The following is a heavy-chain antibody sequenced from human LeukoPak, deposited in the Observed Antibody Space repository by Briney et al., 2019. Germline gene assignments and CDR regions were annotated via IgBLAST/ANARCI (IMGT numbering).Heavy chain of an antibody. Sequence: GGSLRLSCAASGFTFSSYAMSWVRQAPGKGLEWVSAISGSGGSTYYADSVKGRFTISRDDAKNSLYLQMNSLRAEDTAIYYCAKVPRQHDNWFDPWGQGTLVTVSS. CDR3: AKVPRQHDNWFDP. CDR2: ISGSGGST. CDR1: GFTFSSYA. D-gene: IGHD3-9*01. V-gene: IGHV3-23*01. J-gene: IGHJ5*02.